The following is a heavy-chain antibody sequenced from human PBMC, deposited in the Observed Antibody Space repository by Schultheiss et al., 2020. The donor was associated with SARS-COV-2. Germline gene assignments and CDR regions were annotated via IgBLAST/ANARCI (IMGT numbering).Heavy chain of an antibody. D-gene: IGHD2-2*01. CDR1: GFTFSSYW. CDR2: TNHDGSNT. Sequence: GGSLRLSCAASGFTFSSYWIHWIRQAPGKGLVWVSRTNHDGSNTIYADSVKGRFTISRDNAQNTLFLEMNSLRVEDTAVYYCARDHPPSTAGLDLWGQGTMVTVSS. CDR3: ARDHPPSTAGLDL. V-gene: IGHV3-74*01. J-gene: IGHJ3*01.